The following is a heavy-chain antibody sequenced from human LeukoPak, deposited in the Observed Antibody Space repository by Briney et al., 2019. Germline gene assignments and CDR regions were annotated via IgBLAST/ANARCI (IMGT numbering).Heavy chain of an antibody. J-gene: IGHJ4*02. Sequence: GGSLRLSCAASGFTFSSYGMSWVRQAPGKGLEWVSAISGSGGSTYYADSVKGRFTISRDNSKNTLYLQMNSLRAEDTAVYYCAKDDGYSYGYNDYWGQGTLVTVSS. CDR1: GFTFSSYG. D-gene: IGHD5-18*01. CDR2: ISGSGGST. CDR3: AKDDGYSYGYNDY. V-gene: IGHV3-23*01.